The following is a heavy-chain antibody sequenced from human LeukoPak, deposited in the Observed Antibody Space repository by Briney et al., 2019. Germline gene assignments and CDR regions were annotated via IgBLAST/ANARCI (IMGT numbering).Heavy chain of an antibody. D-gene: IGHD3-22*01. J-gene: IGHJ4*02. V-gene: IGHV3-7*01. CDR1: GFTFTNYW. CDR3: ARDYDSSGYYATLDY. Sequence: GGSLRLSCATSGFTFTNYWLSWVRQGPGKGLEWVANIKIDGSERYYVDSVKGRFTISRDNAKNSLYLQMNSLRVEDTAVYYCARDYDSSGYYATLDYWGQGTLVTVSS. CDR2: IKIDGSER.